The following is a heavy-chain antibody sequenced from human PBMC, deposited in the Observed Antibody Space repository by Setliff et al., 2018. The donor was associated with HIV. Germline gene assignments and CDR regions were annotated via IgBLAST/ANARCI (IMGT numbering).Heavy chain of an antibody. D-gene: IGHD4-17*01. V-gene: IGHV3-9*01. CDR2: ISWNSGRI. CDR1: GLIFDDYA. Sequence: GGSLRLSCAASGLIFDDYAMYWVRQAPGKGLEWVSGISWNSGRIVYADSVKGRFTISRDNAKKSLYLQMNTLRVEDTAVYYCMYGGRTATTHWGQGTLVTVSS. CDR3: MYGGRTATTH. J-gene: IGHJ4*02.